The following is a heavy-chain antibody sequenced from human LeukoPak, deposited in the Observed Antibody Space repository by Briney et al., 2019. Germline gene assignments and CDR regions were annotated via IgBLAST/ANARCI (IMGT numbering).Heavy chain of an antibody. V-gene: IGHV3-23*01. J-gene: IGHJ4*02. CDR3: AKGGDIVVVPAATLDY. CDR2: ISGSGNRT. Sequence: PGGSLRLSCAASGFTFNSYAMSWVRQAPGKGLEWVSAISGSGNRTYYADSVKGRFTISRDNSKNTLYLQMNSLRVEDTAVNYCAKGGDIVVVPAATLDYWGQGTLVTVSS. D-gene: IGHD2-2*01. CDR1: GFTFNSYA.